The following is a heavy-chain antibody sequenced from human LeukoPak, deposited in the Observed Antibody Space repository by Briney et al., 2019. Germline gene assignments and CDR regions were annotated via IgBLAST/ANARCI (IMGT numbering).Heavy chain of an antibody. CDR1: GASIRSGDYY. CDR2: IYDSGST. Sequence: PSETLSLTCTVSGASIRSGDYYWSWIRQPPGKGLEWIGYIYDSGSTYYNPSLKSRITISVDTSENRFSVKLSSVTATDTAVYYCARDCSGGSCYGASDIWGQGTMVTVSS. D-gene: IGHD2-15*01. J-gene: IGHJ3*02. CDR3: ARDCSGGSCYGASDI. V-gene: IGHV4-30-4*01.